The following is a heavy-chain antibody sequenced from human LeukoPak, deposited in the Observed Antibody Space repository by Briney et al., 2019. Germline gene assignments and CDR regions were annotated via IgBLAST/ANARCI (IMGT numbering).Heavy chain of an antibody. CDR1: GYTFTAHY. CDR3: SRDSVSGDWYLDP. D-gene: IGHD5-12*01. Sequence: ASVKVSCKASGYTFTAHYMRWVRQAPGQGLEWMGWINPNTGGTNYAQKFQGRVTMTRDASISTAYVELSRLRSDDTAVYYCSRDSVSGDWYLDPWGRGTLVTVSS. V-gene: IGHV1-2*02. CDR2: INPNTGGT. J-gene: IGHJ2*01.